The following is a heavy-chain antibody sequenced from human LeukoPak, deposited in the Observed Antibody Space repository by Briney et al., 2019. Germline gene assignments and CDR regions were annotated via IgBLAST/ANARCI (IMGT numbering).Heavy chain of an antibody. D-gene: IGHD3-3*01. CDR2: IIPIFGTA. CDR1: GGTFSSYA. V-gene: IGHV1-69*05. Sequence: SVKVSCKASGGTFSSYAISWVRQAPGQELEWMGGIIPIFGTANYAQEFQGRVTITTDESTSTAYMELSSLRSEDTAVYYCARSGRFLESYYFDYWGQGTLVTVSS. J-gene: IGHJ4*02. CDR3: ARSGRFLESYYFDY.